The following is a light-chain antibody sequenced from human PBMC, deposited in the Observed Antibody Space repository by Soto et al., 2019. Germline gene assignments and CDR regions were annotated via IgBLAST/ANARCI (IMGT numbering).Light chain of an antibody. J-gene: IGKJ1*01. V-gene: IGKV3-15*01. CDR2: GAS. Sequence: EIVMTQSPATLSVSPGERATLSCRASHSISTNLAWYQHKPGQAPGLLIYGASTRATGIPARFSGSGSGTEFTLTISSLQSEDFAVYYCQQYNNWPRTFGQGTKVEI. CDR1: HSISTN. CDR3: QQYNNWPRT.